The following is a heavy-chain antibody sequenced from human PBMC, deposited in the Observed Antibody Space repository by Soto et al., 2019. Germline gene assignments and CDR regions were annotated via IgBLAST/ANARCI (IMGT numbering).Heavy chain of an antibody. J-gene: IGHJ6*03. Sequence: GGSLRLSCAASGFTFSSYGMHWVRQAPGKGLEWVAVIWYDGSNKYYADSVKGRFTISRDNSKNTLYLQMNSLRAEDTAVYYCARLGQIPHYYYYYMDVWGKGTTVTVSS. V-gene: IGHV3-33*01. CDR1: GFTFSSYG. CDR3: ARLGQIPHYYYYYMDV. D-gene: IGHD3-16*01. CDR2: IWYDGSNK.